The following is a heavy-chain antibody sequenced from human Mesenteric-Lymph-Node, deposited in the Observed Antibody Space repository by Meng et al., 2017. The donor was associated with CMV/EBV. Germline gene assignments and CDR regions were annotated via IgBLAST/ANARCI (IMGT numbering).Heavy chain of an antibody. Sequence: GESLKISCATSGFVMRDYYLAWIRQAPGKGLEWVSYISNSGTTIYYADSVKGRFAISRDNAEKSVYLRMSGLRAEDTAVYYCARGLQRDYYKYGVDVWGQGTTVTVSS. CDR3: ARGLQRDYYKYGVDV. V-gene: IGHV3-11*04. CDR1: GFVMRDYY. J-gene: IGHJ6*02. CDR2: ISNSGTTI.